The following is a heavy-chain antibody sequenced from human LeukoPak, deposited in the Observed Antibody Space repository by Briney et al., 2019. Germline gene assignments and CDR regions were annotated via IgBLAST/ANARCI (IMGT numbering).Heavy chain of an antibody. J-gene: IGHJ5*02. CDR3: ARLTLPPNWFDP. CDR2: INAGNGNT. V-gene: IGHV1/OR15-3*01. CDR1: GYTFTDYF. D-gene: IGHD1-26*01. Sequence: ASVKVSCKASGYTFTDYFMNWMRQAPGQRLEWMGWINAGNGNTNYAQKLQGRVTMTTDTSTSTAYMELRSLRSDDTAVYYCARLTLPPNWFDPWGQGTLVTVSS.